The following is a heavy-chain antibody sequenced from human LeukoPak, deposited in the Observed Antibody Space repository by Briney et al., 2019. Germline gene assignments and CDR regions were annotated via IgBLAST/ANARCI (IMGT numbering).Heavy chain of an antibody. V-gene: IGHV3-7*01. CDR1: GLTFSSYW. CDR2: IKQDGSEK. CDR3: VSGSYHNFDY. J-gene: IGHJ4*02. Sequence: PGGSLRLSCAASGLTFSSYWMSWVRQAPGKGLEWVANIKQDGSEKYYVDSVKGRFTIYRDNAKNSLYLQMNSLRAEDTAVYYCVSGSYHNFDYWGQGTLVTVSS. D-gene: IGHD1-26*01.